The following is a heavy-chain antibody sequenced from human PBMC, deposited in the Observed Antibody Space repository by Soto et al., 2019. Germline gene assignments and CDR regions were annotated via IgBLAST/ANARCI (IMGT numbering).Heavy chain of an antibody. J-gene: IGHJ3*02. D-gene: IGHD3-22*01. V-gene: IGHV3-21*01. Sequence: GGSLRLSCAASGFTFSSYSMNWVRQAPGKGLEWVSSISSSSSYIYYADSVKGRFTISRDNAKNSLYLQMNSLSAEDTAVYYCARDPPDYYDSSGFGAFDIWGQGTMVTVS. CDR3: ARDPPDYYDSSGFGAFDI. CDR1: GFTFSSYS. CDR2: ISSSSSYI.